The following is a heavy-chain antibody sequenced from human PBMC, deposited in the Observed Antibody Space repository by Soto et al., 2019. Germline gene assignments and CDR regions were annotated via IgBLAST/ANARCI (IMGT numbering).Heavy chain of an antibody. V-gene: IGHV1-18*01. D-gene: IGHD2-8*01. CDR2: ISGYNGDT. CDR3: AKNGHPPYYYYGMDV. Sequence: QGQLVQSGAEVKKPGASVKVSCRAYGYTFTRYGISWVRQAPGQGLEWMGWISGYNGDTNYAQKFQGRVTMTVDTSTTTAFMELKSLTSADRAVYYCAKNGHPPYYYYGMDVWGQGTTVTVS. CDR1: GYTFTRYG. J-gene: IGHJ6*02.